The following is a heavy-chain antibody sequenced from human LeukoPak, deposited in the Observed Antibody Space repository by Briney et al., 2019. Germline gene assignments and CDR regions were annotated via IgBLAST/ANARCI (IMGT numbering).Heavy chain of an antibody. J-gene: IGHJ4*02. V-gene: IGHV3-23*01. CDR3: ARRQRYQLRSAAAGAFDY. CDR2: ISGSGGST. D-gene: IGHD2-2*01. CDR1: GFTFSSYA. Sequence: GGSLRLSCAASGFTFSSYAMSWVRQASGKGLEWVSAISGSGGSTYYADSVKGRFTISRDNSKNTVYLQMNSLRAEDTAVYYCARRQRYQLRSAAAGAFDYWGQGTLVTVSS.